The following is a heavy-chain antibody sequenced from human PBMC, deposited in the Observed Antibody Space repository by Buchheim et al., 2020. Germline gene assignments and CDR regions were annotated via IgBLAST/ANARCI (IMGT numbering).Heavy chain of an antibody. J-gene: IGHJ6*02. CDR2: INPNSGGP. V-gene: IGHV1-2*06. CDR1: GYTFTGYY. CDR3: ARDRDCTGGVCYDYYGMDV. D-gene: IGHD2-8*02. Sequence: QVQLVQSGAEVKKPGASVKVSCKASGYTFTGYYMHWVRQAPGQGLEWMGRINPNSGGPNYAQKFQGRVTMTRDTSISTAYMELSRLRSDDTAVYYCARDRDCTGGVCYDYYGMDVWGQGTT.